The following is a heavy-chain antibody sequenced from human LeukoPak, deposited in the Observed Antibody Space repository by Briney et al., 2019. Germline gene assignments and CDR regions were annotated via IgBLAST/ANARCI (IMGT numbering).Heavy chain of an antibody. CDR2: IYYSGST. CDR1: GGSISSGGYF. CDR3: ARVGASSGYLLAY. Sequence: SQTLSLTCTVSGGSISSGGYFWSWIRQHPGKGLGWIGYIYYSGSTYYNPSLKSRVTISVYTSKNQFSLKLSSVTAADTAVYYCARVGASSGYLLAYWGQGKLVTVSS. D-gene: IGHD3-22*01. J-gene: IGHJ4*02. V-gene: IGHV4-31*03.